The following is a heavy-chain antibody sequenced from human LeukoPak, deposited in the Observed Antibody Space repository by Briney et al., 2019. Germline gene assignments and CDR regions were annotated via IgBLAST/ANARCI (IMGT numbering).Heavy chain of an antibody. CDR1: GYSFTNYW. D-gene: IGHD1-26*01. CDR2: IYPGDSDT. CDR3: TRGLSVGPFRY. V-gene: IGHV5-51*01. J-gene: IGHJ4*02. Sequence: GESLKISCKGSGYSFTNYWIGWVRQMPGKGLEWLGIIYPGDSDTRYRPSFQGQVTISADKSISTAYLQWNSLKASDAAMYYCTRGLSVGPFRYWGQGTLVTVSS.